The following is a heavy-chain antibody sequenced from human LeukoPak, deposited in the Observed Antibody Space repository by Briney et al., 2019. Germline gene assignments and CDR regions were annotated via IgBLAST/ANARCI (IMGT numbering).Heavy chain of an antibody. V-gene: IGHV3-74*01. CDR1: GFTFSTYW. D-gene: IGHD3-9*01. Sequence: PAEGSLRLSCAASGFTFSTYWMHWVRQAPGKGLVWVSRINSDGSSTTYADSVKGRFTISRDNAKNTLFLQMNSLRAEDMAVYYCARDRLAVMDYWGQGTLVTVSP. CDR3: ARDRLAVMDY. J-gene: IGHJ4*02. CDR2: INSDGSST.